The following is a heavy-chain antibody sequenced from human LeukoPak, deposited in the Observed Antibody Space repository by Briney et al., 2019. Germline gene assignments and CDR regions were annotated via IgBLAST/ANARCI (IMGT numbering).Heavy chain of an antibody. CDR1: GDSISSGGYY. D-gene: IGHD6-19*01. CDR3: ARHGYSSGSLAWFDP. Sequence: SETLSLTCTVSGDSISSGGYYWSWIRQHPGKGLEWIGYIYYSGSTYYNPSLKSRVTISVDTSKNQFSLKLSSVTAADTAVYYCARHGYSSGSLAWFDPWGQGTQVTVSS. J-gene: IGHJ5*02. V-gene: IGHV4-61*08. CDR2: IYYSGST.